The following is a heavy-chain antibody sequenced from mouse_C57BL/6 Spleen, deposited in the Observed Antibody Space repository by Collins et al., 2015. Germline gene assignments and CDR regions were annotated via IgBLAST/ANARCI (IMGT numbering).Heavy chain of an antibody. CDR2: ITNGGTYT. D-gene: IGHD2-1*01. CDR3: ARQGGNLDY. Sequence: EVMLVESGGGLVKPGGSLKLSCAASGFTFSGYAMSWVRQTPDKRLEWVATITNGGTYTYYTDSVRGRFTISRDNAKNTLYLQMSSLRSEDTAMYYCARQGGNLDYWGQGTTLTISS. V-gene: IGHV5-9-1*01. J-gene: IGHJ2*01. CDR1: GFTFSGYA.